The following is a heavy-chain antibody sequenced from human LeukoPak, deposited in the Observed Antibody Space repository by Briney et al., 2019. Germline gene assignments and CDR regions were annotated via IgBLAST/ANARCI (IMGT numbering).Heavy chain of an antibody. J-gene: IGHJ5*02. V-gene: IGHV1-2*02. CDR2: INPNSGGT. CDR1: GGTFSSYA. CDR3: ARYGSWFDP. Sequence: ASVKVSCKASGGTFSSYAISWVRQAPGQGLEWMGWINPNSGGTNYAQKFQGRVTMTRDTSISTAYMELSRLRSDDTAQYYCARYGSWFDPWGQGTLVTVSS. D-gene: IGHD2-15*01.